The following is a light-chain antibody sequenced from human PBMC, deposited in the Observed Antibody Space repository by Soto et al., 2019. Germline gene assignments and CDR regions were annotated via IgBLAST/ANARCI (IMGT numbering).Light chain of an antibody. Sequence: DIQMTQSPSPLSASVGDRVTITCQASQDISNYLNWYQQKPGKAPKLLIYDASNLETGVPSRFSGSGSGTDFTSPISSLQPEDIVTYYCQQYDNIRLTFGGGTKVEIK. V-gene: IGKV1-33*01. J-gene: IGKJ4*01. CDR1: QDISNY. CDR3: QQYDNIRLT. CDR2: DAS.